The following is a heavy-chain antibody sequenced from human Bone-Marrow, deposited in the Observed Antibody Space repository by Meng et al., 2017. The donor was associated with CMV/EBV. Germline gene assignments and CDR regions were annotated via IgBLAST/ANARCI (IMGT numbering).Heavy chain of an antibody. Sequence: SVKVSCKASGGTFSSYTISWVRQAPGQGLEWMGRIIPILGIANYAQKFQGRVTITADKSTSTAYMELSSPRSEDTAVYYCARSIAAAGGSGWFDPWGQGTLVTVSS. V-gene: IGHV1-69*02. J-gene: IGHJ5*02. CDR1: GGTFSSYT. CDR3: ARSIAAAGGSGWFDP. CDR2: IIPILGIA. D-gene: IGHD6-13*01.